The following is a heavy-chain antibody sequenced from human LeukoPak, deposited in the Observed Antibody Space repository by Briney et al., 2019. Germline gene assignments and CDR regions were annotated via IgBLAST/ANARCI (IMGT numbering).Heavy chain of an antibody. D-gene: IGHD3-16*02. CDR2: ISAYNGNT. Sequence: ASVKVSCKASGYTFTSYGISWVRQAPGQGLEWMGWISAYNGNTNYAQKLQGRVTMTTDTSTSAAYMELRSLRSDDTAVYYCARDPRRLSPSVDYFDYWGQGTLVTVSS. CDR1: GYTFTSYG. J-gene: IGHJ4*02. CDR3: ARDPRRLSPSVDYFDY. V-gene: IGHV1-18*01.